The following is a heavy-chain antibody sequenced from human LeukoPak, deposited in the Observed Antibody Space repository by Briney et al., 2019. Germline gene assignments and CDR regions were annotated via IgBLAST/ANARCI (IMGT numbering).Heavy chain of an antibody. Sequence: SVKVSCKASGGTFSSYAISWVRQAPGQGLEWMGGIIPMSGRANYAQKFQGRVTITADESMSTAYMELSSLRSEDTAVYYCALDSGANAFDIWGQGTMVTVSS. CDR3: ALDSGANAFDI. CDR2: IIPMSGRA. J-gene: IGHJ3*02. CDR1: GGTFSSYA. D-gene: IGHD1-26*01. V-gene: IGHV1-69*01.